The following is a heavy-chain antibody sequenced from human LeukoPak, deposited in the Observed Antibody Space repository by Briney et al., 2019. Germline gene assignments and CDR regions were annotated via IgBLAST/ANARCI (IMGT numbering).Heavy chain of an antibody. D-gene: IGHD3-10*01. CDR3: VRGFAISRFDY. Sequence: GGSLRLSCSASGFTFSSYPMHWVRQAPGKRLEYVSGISSDGGSTYYTDSVKGRFTISRDNSENTLYLQMSSLRAEDTAVYYCVRGFAISRFDYWGQGILVTVSS. CDR2: ISSDGGST. J-gene: IGHJ4*02. CDR1: GFTFSSYP. V-gene: IGHV3-64D*09.